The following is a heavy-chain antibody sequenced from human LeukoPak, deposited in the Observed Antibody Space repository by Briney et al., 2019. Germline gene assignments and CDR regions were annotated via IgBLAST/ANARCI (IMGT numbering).Heavy chain of an antibody. J-gene: IGHJ5*02. Sequence: GGSLRLSCVASGFPFSSYWMTWVRQAPGKGLEWVANIKQDGSKKSYVDSVKGRFTISRDNSKNTLYLQMNSLRAEDTAVYYCAKGGYSSGWYNHWGQGTLVTVSS. CDR2: IKQDGSKK. D-gene: IGHD6-19*01. CDR1: GFPFSSYW. CDR3: AKGGYSSGWYNH. V-gene: IGHV3-7*03.